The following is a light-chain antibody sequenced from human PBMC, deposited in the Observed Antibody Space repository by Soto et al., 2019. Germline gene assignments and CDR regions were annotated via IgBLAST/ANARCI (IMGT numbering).Light chain of an antibody. CDR1: SSNIGAGYD. J-gene: IGLJ1*01. CDR2: ADN. CDR3: QSYDSTLSARYV. V-gene: IGLV1-40*01. Sequence: QSVLTQTPSVSGAPGQKITMSCTGSSSNIGAGYDVHWYQQVPGAAPRLLIYADNNRPSGVPDRFSGSKSGTSASLAITGLQAEDEGDYYCQSYDSTLSARYVFGTGTKLTVL.